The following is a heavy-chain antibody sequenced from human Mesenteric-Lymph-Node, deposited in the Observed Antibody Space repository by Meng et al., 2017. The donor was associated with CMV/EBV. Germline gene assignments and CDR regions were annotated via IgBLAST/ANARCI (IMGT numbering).Heavy chain of an antibody. D-gene: IGHD5-12*01. CDR1: PLSRDD. V-gene: IGHV1-69*01. CDR2: IIPVFGTA. Sequence: PLSRDDITWVGQAPGKGLEGMGGIIPVFGTANYAQKFQGRVTITADESTSTAYMELSSLRSEDTAVYYCAKDSGYSGYDQPETFDYWGQGTLVTVSS. J-gene: IGHJ4*02. CDR3: AKDSGYSGYDQPETFDY.